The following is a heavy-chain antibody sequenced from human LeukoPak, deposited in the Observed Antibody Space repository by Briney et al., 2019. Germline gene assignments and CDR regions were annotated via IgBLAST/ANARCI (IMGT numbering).Heavy chain of an antibody. CDR2: ISGSGGST. V-gene: IGHV3-23*01. D-gene: IGHD2-15*01. CDR1: GFTFSSYA. Sequence: GGSLRLSCAASGFTFSSYAMSWVRQAPGKGLEWVSAISGSGGSTYYADSVKGRFTISRDNSKNTLYLQMNSLRAEDTAVYYCARDLFRPQVVAANYYYYGMDVWGQGTTVTVSS. CDR3: ARDLFRPQVVAANYYYYGMDV. J-gene: IGHJ6*02.